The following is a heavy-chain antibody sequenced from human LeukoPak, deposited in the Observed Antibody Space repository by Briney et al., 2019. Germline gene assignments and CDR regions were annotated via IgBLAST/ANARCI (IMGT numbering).Heavy chain of an antibody. CDR1: GGSISSSSYY. J-gene: IGHJ4*02. CDR3: AREHWYSSSWLPDY. D-gene: IGHD6-13*01. CDR2: IYTSGST. Sequence: SETLSLTCTVSGGSISSSSYYWSWIRQPAGKGLEWIGRIYTSGSTNYNPSLKSRVTMSVDTSKNQFSLKLSSVTAADTAVYYCAREHWYSSSWLPDYWGQGTLVTVSS. V-gene: IGHV4-61*02.